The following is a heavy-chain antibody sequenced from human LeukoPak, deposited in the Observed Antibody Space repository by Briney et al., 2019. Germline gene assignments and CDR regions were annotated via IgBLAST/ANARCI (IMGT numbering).Heavy chain of an antibody. V-gene: IGHV3-66*01. CDR2: MYSGGST. J-gene: IGHJ6*02. CDR3: AREQVVVGRGYYGMDV. D-gene: IGHD2-2*01. CDR1: GFTVSSNY. Sequence: ESGGSLRLSCAASGFTVSSNYINWVRQAPGKGLEWVSVMYSGGSTFYGDSVKGRFTISRDNSMNTLYLQMNSLRVDDTAVYYCAREQVVVGRGYYGMDVWGQGTTVTVSS.